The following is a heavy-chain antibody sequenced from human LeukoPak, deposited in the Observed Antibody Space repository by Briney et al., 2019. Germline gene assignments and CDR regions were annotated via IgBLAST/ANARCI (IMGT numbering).Heavy chain of an antibody. V-gene: IGHV3-48*01. CDR2: ISSSRGTI. CDR3: ARPNYPRGEIDY. Sequence: GGSLRLSCAASGFTFSAYNMNWVRQAPGKGLEWFSYISSSRGTIYYADSVKGRFTISRDNAKNSLYLQTNSLRAEDTAVYYCARPNYPRGEIDYWGQGTLVTVSS. CDR1: GFTFSAYN. D-gene: IGHD4/OR15-4a*01. J-gene: IGHJ4*02.